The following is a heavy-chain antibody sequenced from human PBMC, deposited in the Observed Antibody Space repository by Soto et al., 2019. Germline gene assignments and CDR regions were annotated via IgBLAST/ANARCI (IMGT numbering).Heavy chain of an antibody. J-gene: IGHJ4*02. CDR2: INPDAGNI. V-gene: IGHV3-74*01. D-gene: IGHD2-2*01. CDR1: GFTFSSYW. Sequence: GGSLRLSCAASGFTFSSYWMHWVRQAPGKGLEWVSCINPDAGNINYADSVKGRFTISRDKAKNTLYLQMNSLRDEDTAVYYCARDSDYAFDYWGQGTLVTVSS. CDR3: ARDSDYAFDY.